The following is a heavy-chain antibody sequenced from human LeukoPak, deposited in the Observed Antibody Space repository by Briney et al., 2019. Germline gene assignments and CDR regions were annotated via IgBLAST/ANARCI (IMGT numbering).Heavy chain of an antibody. Sequence: ASVKVSCNASGYTFTGYYMHWVRQAPGQGLEWMGWINPNSGGTNYAQKFQGRVTMTRDTSISTAYMELSRLRPDDTAVYYCARTSGSWFGRIPGMDVWGQGTTVTVSS. CDR3: ARTSGSWFGRIPGMDV. J-gene: IGHJ6*02. V-gene: IGHV1-2*02. CDR2: INPNSGGT. D-gene: IGHD3-10*01. CDR1: GYTFTGYY.